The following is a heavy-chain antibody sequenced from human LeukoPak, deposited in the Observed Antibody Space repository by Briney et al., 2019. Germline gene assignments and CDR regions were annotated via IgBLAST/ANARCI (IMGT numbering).Heavy chain of an antibody. CDR3: ARAAEDDSGSYYGKYGLDY. V-gene: IGHV3-21*01. CDR2: ISSSSSYI. D-gene: IGHD1-26*01. Sequence: AGGSLRLSCAASGFTFSSYSMNWVRQAPGKGLEWVSSISSSSSYIYYADSVKGRFTISRDNAKNSLYLQMNSLRAEDTAVYYCARAAEDDSGSYYGKYGLDYWGQGTLVTVSS. J-gene: IGHJ4*02. CDR1: GFTFSSYS.